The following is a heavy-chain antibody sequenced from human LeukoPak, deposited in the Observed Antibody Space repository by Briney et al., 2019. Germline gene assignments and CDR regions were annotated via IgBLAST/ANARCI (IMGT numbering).Heavy chain of an antibody. V-gene: IGHV3-23*01. CDR1: GFTFSSYA. CDR2: ISGSGGST. Sequence: GSPRLSCAASGFTFSSYAMSWVRQAPGKGLEWVSAISGSGGSTYYADSVKGRFTISRDNSKNALYLQMNSLRAEDTAVYYCAKDGYSYGLGMDVWGKGTTVTVSS. CDR3: AKDGYSYGLGMDV. D-gene: IGHD5-18*01. J-gene: IGHJ6*03.